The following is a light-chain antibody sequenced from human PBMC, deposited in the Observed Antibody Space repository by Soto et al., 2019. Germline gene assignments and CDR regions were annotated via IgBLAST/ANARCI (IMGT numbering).Light chain of an antibody. CDR2: DAS. Sequence: DIQMTQSPSTLSASVGDRVTITCRASPSISTWLAWYQQKPGKAPKLLIYDASSLESGVPSRFSGSGSGTEFTLTISSLQPDDFATYYCQQYNSFSPTFGQGTRLEI. J-gene: IGKJ5*01. CDR1: PSISTW. CDR3: QQYNSFSPT. V-gene: IGKV1-5*01.